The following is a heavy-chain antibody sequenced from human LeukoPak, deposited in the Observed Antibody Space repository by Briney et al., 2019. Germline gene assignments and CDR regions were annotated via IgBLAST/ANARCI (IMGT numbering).Heavy chain of an antibody. CDR1: GFTFSSYG. Sequence: GGSLRLSCAASGFTFSSYGMHWVRQAPGKGLEWVAFIRYDGSNKYYADSVKGRFTISRDNSKNTLYLQMNSLRAEDTAVYYCAKPVGTAVAGFDYWGQGTLVTVSS. CDR3: AKPVGTAVAGFDY. CDR2: IRYDGSNK. J-gene: IGHJ4*02. V-gene: IGHV3-30*02. D-gene: IGHD6-19*01.